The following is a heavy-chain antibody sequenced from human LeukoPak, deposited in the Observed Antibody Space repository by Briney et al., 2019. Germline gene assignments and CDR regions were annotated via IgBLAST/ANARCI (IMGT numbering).Heavy chain of an antibody. Sequence: GGSLRLSCVASGFTFSRFSNYWMSWVRQAPGKGLERVANKKKDGSEKYYVDSVKGRFTISRDNARNSVFLQMNSLRAEDTAVYYCARDGGVSRNYYGNDVGSWFDLWGQGTLVSVSS. D-gene: IGHD1-1*01. CDR3: ARDGGVSRNYYGNDVGSWFDL. CDR2: KKKDGSEK. CDR1: GFTFSRFSNYW. V-gene: IGHV3-7*01. J-gene: IGHJ5*01.